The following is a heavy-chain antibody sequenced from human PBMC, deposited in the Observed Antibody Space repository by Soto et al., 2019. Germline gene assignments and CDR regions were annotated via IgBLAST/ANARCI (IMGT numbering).Heavy chain of an antibody. CDR2: INHSGST. Sequence: QVQLQQWGAGLLKPSETLSLTCAVYGGSFSGYYWSWIRQPPGKGLEWIGEINHSGSTNYNPSLKSRVTISVDTSKNQFSLKLSSVTAADTAVYYCASGPGWYYFDYWGQGTLVTVSS. CDR1: GGSFSGYY. V-gene: IGHV4-34*01. D-gene: IGHD2-15*01. J-gene: IGHJ4*02. CDR3: ASGPGWYYFDY.